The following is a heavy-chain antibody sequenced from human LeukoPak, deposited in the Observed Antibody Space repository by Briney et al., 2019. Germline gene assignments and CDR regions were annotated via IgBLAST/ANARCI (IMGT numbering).Heavy chain of an antibody. CDR2: ISYDGSNK. D-gene: IGHD3-10*01. CDR3: AKDSAAPITITMVRGRWYFDY. J-gene: IGHJ4*02. Sequence: GGSLRLSCAASGFTFSSYAMHWVRQAPGKGLEWVAVISYDGSNKYYADSVKGRFTISRDNSKNTLYLQMNSLRAEDTAVYYCAKDSAAPITITMVRGRWYFDYWGQGTLVTVSS. CDR1: GFTFSSYA. V-gene: IGHV3-30*04.